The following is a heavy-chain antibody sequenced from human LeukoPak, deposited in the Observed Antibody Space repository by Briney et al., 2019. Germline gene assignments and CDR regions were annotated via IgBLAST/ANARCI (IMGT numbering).Heavy chain of an antibody. CDR2: INSDGSST. V-gene: IGHV3-74*01. Sequence: GGSLRLSCAASGFTFSSCWMHWVRQAPGKGLVWVSRINSDGSSTSYADSVKGRFTISRDNAKNTLYLQMNSLRAEDTAVYYCARSDCSGGSCYPYYFDYWGQGTLVTVSS. J-gene: IGHJ4*02. CDR1: GFTFSSCW. CDR3: ARSDCSGGSCYPYYFDY. D-gene: IGHD2-15*01.